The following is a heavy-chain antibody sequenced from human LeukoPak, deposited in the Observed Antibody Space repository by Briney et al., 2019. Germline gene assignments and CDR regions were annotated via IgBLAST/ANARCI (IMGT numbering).Heavy chain of an antibody. V-gene: IGHV3-30*18. Sequence: PGGSLRLSCAASGFTFSSYGMHWVRQAPGKGLEWVAVISYEGSNKYYADSVKGRFTISRDNSKNTLYLQMNSLRAEETAVYYCAKDMGGGSRTYYDFWSFYYYGMDVWGQGTTVTVSS. D-gene: IGHD3-3*01. CDR1: GFTFSSYG. J-gene: IGHJ6*02. CDR2: ISYEGSNK. CDR3: AKDMGGGSRTYYDFWSFYYYGMDV.